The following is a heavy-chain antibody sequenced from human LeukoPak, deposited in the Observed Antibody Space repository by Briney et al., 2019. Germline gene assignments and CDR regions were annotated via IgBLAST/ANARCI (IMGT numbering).Heavy chain of an antibody. CDR1: GFTVSSNY. V-gene: IGHV3-66*02. J-gene: IGHJ4*02. CDR3: ARGLRGGSGSFYFDY. CDR2: IYSGGST. D-gene: IGHD3-10*01. Sequence: GGSLRLSCAASGFTVSSNYMSWVREAPGKGLEWVSVIYSGGSTYYADSVKGRFTISRDNSKNTLYLQMNSLRAEDTAVYYFARGLRGGSGSFYFDYWGQGTLVTVSS.